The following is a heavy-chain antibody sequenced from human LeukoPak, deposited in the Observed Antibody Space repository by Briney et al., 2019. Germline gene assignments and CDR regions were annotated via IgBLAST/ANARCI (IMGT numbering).Heavy chain of an antibody. D-gene: IGHD5-18*01. Sequence: ASVKVSCKASGYTFTSYAMNWVRQAPGQGLEWMGWINTNTGNPTYAQGFTGRFVFSLDTSVSTAYLQISSLKAEDTAVYYCARDIERGFSYGAYDYWGQGTLVTVSS. V-gene: IGHV7-4-1*02. CDR2: INTNTGNP. CDR1: GYTFTSYA. CDR3: ARDIERGFSYGAYDY. J-gene: IGHJ4*02.